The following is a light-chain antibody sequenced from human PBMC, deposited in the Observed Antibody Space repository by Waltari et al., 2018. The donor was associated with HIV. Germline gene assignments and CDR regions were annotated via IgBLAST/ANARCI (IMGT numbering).Light chain of an antibody. Sequence: QSVLTQPPSASGTPGQGVTIPCSGSSSNLGSNYVYWYQQLPGTAPKLLIYRNNQRPSGVPDRFSGSKSGTSASLAISGLRSEDEADYYCAAWDDSLSGPGVFGGGTKLTVL. CDR3: AAWDDSLSGPGV. J-gene: IGLJ3*02. V-gene: IGLV1-47*01. CDR1: SSNLGSNY. CDR2: RNN.